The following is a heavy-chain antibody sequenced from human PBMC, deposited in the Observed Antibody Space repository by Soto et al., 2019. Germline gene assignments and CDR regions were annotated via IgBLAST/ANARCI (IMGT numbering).Heavy chain of an antibody. V-gene: IGHV4-30-2*01. CDR2: IYHSGST. CDR3: ARASYYGSGSLVHDAFDI. CDR1: GGSISSGGYS. D-gene: IGHD3-10*01. Sequence: PSETLSLTCAVSGGSISSGGYSWSWIRQPPGKGLEWIGYIYHSGSTYYNPSLKSRVTISVDRSKNQFSLKLSSVTAADTAVYYCARASYYGSGSLVHDAFDIWGQGTMVTVSS. J-gene: IGHJ3*02.